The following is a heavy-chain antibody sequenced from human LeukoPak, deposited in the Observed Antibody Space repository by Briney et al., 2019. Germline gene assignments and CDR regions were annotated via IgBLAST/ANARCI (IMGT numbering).Heavy chain of an antibody. CDR2: INHSGST. V-gene: IGHV4-34*01. CDR3: ARGGVTTYFDY. Sequence: SSETLSLTCAVYGGSFSGYYWSWIRQPPGKGLEWIGEINHSGSTNYNPSLKSRVTISVDTSKNQFSLKLSSVTAADTAEYYCARGGVTTYFDYWGQGTLVTVSS. D-gene: IGHD4-11*01. CDR1: GGSFSGYY. J-gene: IGHJ4*02.